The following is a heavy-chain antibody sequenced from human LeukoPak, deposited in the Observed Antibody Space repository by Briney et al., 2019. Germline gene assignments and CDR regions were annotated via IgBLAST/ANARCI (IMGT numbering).Heavy chain of an antibody. J-gene: IGHJ4*02. D-gene: IGHD3-22*01. V-gene: IGHV1-3*01. CDR3: ARDYYYDY. Sequence: ASVKVSCKASGYTFTSYAIHWVRQAPGQRLEWMGWIDAGNSNTKYSQKFQGRVTITGDTSASTAYMELSSLRSEDTAVYYCARDYYYDYWGQGTLVTVSS. CDR2: IDAGNSNT. CDR1: GYTFTSYA.